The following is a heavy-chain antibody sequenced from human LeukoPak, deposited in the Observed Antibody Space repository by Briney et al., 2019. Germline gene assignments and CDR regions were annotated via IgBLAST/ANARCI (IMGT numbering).Heavy chain of an antibody. J-gene: IGHJ5*02. CDR2: VFYSGRT. CDR1: GGSIPTKNFY. D-gene: IGHD2-2*01. CDR3: ARHERCSSINCIYNWFDP. Sequence: SETLSLTCTVSGGSIPTKNFYWGWIRQPPGKGLEWIGSVFYSGRTYYNPSLKSRVTIVDPSKNQFSLNLRSVTAADTAVYYCARHERCSSINCIYNWFDPWGQGTLVIVSS. V-gene: IGHV4-39*01.